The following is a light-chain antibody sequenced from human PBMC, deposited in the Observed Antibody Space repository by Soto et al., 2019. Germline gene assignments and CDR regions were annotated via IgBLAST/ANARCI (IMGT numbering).Light chain of an antibody. CDR3: QQYNDKCTT. V-gene: IGKV3-15*01. J-gene: IGKJ1*01. CDR2: GAS. Sequence: EIVMTQYPDTLSVSPGETVTLSCRASQSVRTNLAWYQHKPGQSPRLLIYGASNRATGIPARFSGSGSGTEFTLTISSLQYEDFAVYYCQQYNDKCTTFGQGTNVEIK. CDR1: QSVRTN.